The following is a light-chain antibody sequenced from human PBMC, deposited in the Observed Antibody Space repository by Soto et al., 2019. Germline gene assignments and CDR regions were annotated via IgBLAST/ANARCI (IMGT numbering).Light chain of an antibody. CDR2: GAS. J-gene: IGKJ3*01. CDR1: QSISSNY. Sequence: EIVLTQSPGTLSLSPGERATLSCRASQSISSNYLAWYQQKPGQAPRLLIYGASSRATGIPDRFSGSGSGTVFTLTISRLEPEDFAVYWCQQYGTSPFTFGPGTKVDIK. CDR3: QQYGTSPFT. V-gene: IGKV3-20*01.